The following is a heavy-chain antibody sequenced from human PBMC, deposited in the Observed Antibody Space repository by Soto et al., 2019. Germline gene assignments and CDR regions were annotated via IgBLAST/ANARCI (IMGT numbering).Heavy chain of an antibody. D-gene: IGHD2-15*01. CDR1: GGSFSGYY. Sequence: SETLSLTCAVYGGSFSGYYWSWIRQPPGKGLEWIGEINHSGSTNYNPSLKSRVTISVDTSKNQFSLKLSSVTAADTAVYYCARGLNSCGSCHGRWFDPWGQGTPVPVSS. CDR3: ARGLNSCGSCHGRWFDP. J-gene: IGHJ5*02. CDR2: INHSGST. V-gene: IGHV4-34*01.